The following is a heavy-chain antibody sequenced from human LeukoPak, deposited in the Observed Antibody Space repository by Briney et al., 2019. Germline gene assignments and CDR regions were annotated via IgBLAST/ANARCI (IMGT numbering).Heavy chain of an antibody. V-gene: IGHV5-51*01. J-gene: IGHJ4*02. CDR2: IYPGDSDT. CDR1: GYSFTSYW. CDR3: ARTRTNIAAAGGFFDY. D-gene: IGHD6-13*01. Sequence: GESLKISCKGSGYSFTSYWIGWERQMPGKGLEWMGIIYPGDSDTRYSPSFQGQVTISADKSISTAYLQWSSLKASDTAMYYCARTRTNIAAAGGFFDYWGQGTLVTVSS.